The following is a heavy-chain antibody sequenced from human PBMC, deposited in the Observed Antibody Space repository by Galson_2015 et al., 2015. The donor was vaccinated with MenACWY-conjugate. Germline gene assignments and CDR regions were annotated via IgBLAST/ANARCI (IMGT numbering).Heavy chain of an antibody. V-gene: IGHV3-7*03. D-gene: IGHD2-21*01. J-gene: IGHJ4*02. Sequence: ALRLACAASGFTFNHYWMSWVRQVPGKGPEWVANVRQDGSEEYYVDSVRGRFTISRDNAKGSLFLQMNSLRVEDTAVYYCARDLGFYCGHIECYSPIWGQGTLVTVSS. CDR1: GFTFNHYW. CDR2: VRQDGSEE. CDR3: ARDLGFYCGHIECYSPI.